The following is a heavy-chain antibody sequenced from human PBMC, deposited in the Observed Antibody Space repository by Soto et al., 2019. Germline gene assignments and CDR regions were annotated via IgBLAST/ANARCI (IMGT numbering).Heavy chain of an antibody. CDR3: ATADGSTWWGYFAY. J-gene: IGHJ4*02. Sequence: EVQLLESGGGLVQPGGSLRLSCSASGFTFRSYVMSWVRQAPGKGLEWVSSMSGSGDSIRYADSVKGRFTISRDNSKNTLYLQMNRLRAEGTAVYHCATADGSTWWGYFAYWGQGTLVTVSS. D-gene: IGHD2-2*01. CDR1: GFTFRSYV. V-gene: IGHV3-23*01. CDR2: MSGSGDSI.